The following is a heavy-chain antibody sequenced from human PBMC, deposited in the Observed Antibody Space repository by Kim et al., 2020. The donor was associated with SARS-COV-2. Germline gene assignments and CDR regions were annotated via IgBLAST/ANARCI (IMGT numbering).Heavy chain of an antibody. CDR2: IKEDGSEN. Sequence: GGSLRLSCAASGFSLSSYWMNWVRQAPGEGLEWVANIKEDGSENNYGDSVKGRFIISRDNAKNSLYLQMNSLRGDDTAVYFCTRDPSGGRSWSRLPNYAMDVWGQGTTVTVSS. V-gene: IGHV3-7*03. CDR1: GFSLSSYW. CDR3: TRDPSGGRSWSRLPNYAMDV. D-gene: IGHD6-13*01. J-gene: IGHJ6*02.